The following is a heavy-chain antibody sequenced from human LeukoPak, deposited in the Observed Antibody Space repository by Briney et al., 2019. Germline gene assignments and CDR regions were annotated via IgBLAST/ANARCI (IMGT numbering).Heavy chain of an antibody. V-gene: IGHV1-18*01. CDR2: ISAYNGNT. Sequence: ASVKVSCKASGYTFNRYGISWVRQAPGQGLEWMGWISAYNGNTKNAQNLQGRVTMTTDTSTTTAYMELRSLKSDDTAVYHCARGHSTSWPEYFQHWDQGTLVTVSS. CDR3: ARGHSTSWPEYFQH. CDR1: GYTFNRYG. D-gene: IGHD6-13*01. J-gene: IGHJ1*01.